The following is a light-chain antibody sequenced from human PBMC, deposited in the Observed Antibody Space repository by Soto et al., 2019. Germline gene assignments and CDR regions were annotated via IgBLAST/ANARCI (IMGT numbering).Light chain of an antibody. CDR3: QQYNNWPPWT. V-gene: IGKV3-15*01. Sequence: ETAMTQSPVSVSVSPGERATLSCRAGQSVSSNLAWNQQIPGQAPRLLIYAASTRATAIPVRFSGSGSGAEFNLTITSVQSEDFALYDCQQYNNWPPWTFCQGTKVEIK. CDR1: QSVSSN. CDR2: AAS. J-gene: IGKJ1*01.